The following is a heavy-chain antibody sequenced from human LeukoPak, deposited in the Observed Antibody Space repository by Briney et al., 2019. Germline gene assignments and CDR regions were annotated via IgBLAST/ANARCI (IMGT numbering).Heavy chain of an antibody. CDR3: ARGGSNWNYQYYFDY. CDR2: IIPILGIA. V-gene: IGHV1-69*04. CDR1: GGTFSSYA. Sequence: GASVKVSCKASGGTFSSYAISWVRQAPGQGLEWMGRIIPILGIANYAQKFQGRVTITADKSTSTAYMELSSLRSEDTAVNYCARGGSNWNYQYYFDYWGQGTLVTVSS. J-gene: IGHJ4*02. D-gene: IGHD1-7*01.